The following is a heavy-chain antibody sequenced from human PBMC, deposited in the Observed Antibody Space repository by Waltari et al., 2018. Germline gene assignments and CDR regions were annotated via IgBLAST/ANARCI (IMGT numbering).Heavy chain of an antibody. CDR3: VTEGGNSGAFDF. D-gene: IGHD7-27*01. V-gene: IGHV1-24*01. J-gene: IGHJ3*01. CDR2: FDPEGARI. CDR1: GYTLIELS. Sequence: QLQLVQSGAEVKTPGASVTVSCKVSGYTLIELSMHWVRQAPGKGLGWIGGFDPEGARIVSSQTFQGRVSLTEDTSTDTAYMVLSSLRVEDAAVYYCVTEGGNSGAFDFWGPGTMVTV.